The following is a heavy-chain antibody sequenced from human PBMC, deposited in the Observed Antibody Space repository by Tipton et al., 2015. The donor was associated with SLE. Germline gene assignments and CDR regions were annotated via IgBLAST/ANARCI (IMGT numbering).Heavy chain of an antibody. D-gene: IGHD1-1*01. CDR3: ARKGGYTSDVKYRYMDV. J-gene: IGHJ6*04. CDR1: GFSFHTYA. V-gene: IGHV3-30*04. Sequence: SLRLSCASSGFSFHTYAVHWVRRAPGKGLAWLAVISSDGRTKYYAYSVKGRFTISRDNSKNTLYLQMNNLRAEDTVVFHCARKGGYTSDVKYRYMDVWGKGTTVTVSS. CDR2: ISSDGRTK.